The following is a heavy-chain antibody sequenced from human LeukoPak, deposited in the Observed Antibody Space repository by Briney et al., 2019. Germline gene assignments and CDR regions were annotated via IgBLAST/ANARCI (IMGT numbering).Heavy chain of an antibody. CDR1: GFTFSSYA. V-gene: IGHV3-23*01. CDR2: ISGSGGNT. CDR3: AKGPRYDFWSGYFAY. Sequence: GGSLRLSCAASGFTFSSYAMSWVRQAPGKGLEWVSAISGSGGNTYYADSVKGRFTISRDNSKDTLYLQMNSLRAEDTAVYYCAKGPRYDFWSGYFAYWGQGTLVTVSS. D-gene: IGHD3-3*01. J-gene: IGHJ4*02.